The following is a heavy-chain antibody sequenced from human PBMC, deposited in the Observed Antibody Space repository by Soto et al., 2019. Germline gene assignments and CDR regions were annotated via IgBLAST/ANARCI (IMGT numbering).Heavy chain of an antibody. CDR2: TYYRSRWRT. Sequence: QVQLQQSGPGLVKPSQTLSLTCAISGDSVSSNDATWDWIRQSPSRGLECLVRTYYRSRWRTDYAISVKGRLSINPDTSNNQVSLQLNSVTPDDTAVYYCARLIGNSWLDSWGQGTLVTGSS. V-gene: IGHV6-1*01. CDR3: ARLIGNSWLDS. CDR1: GDSVSSNDAT. J-gene: IGHJ5*01. D-gene: IGHD3-16*01.